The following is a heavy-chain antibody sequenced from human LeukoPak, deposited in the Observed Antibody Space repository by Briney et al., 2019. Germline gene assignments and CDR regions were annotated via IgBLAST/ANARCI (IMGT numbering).Heavy chain of an antibody. Sequence: PETPSLTCTLSGGSISSSSPYWGWIRQPPGKGLEWIGSMYYSGGTYYNPSLKSRVTISLDTSKNQFSLKLNSVTAADTAVYYCARLVRYCSSDSCYPFDYWGQATMVTVSS. CDR1: GGSISSSSPY. V-gene: IGHV4-39*01. CDR2: MYYSGGT. CDR3: ARLVRYCSSDSCYPFDY. J-gene: IGHJ4*02. D-gene: IGHD2-2*01.